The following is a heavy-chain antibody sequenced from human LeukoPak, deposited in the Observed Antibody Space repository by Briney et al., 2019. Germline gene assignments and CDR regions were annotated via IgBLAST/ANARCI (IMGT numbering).Heavy chain of an antibody. CDR1: GYTFTSYG. Sequence: GASVKVSCKASGYTFTSYGISWVRQAPGQGLEWMGWISAYNGNTNYAQKLQGRVTMTTDTSTSTAYMELRSLRSGDTAVYYCARSGSYYYGSGSPGAKYWGQGTLVTVSS. CDR3: ARSGSYYYGSGSPGAKY. CDR2: ISAYNGNT. V-gene: IGHV1-18*01. D-gene: IGHD3-10*01. J-gene: IGHJ4*02.